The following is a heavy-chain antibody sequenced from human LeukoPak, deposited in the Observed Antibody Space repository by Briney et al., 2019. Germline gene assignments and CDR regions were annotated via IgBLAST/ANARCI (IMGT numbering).Heavy chain of an antibody. CDR1: GFTFSTYT. CDR3: ARDGRGGATSDY. CDR2: ISSNGGSI. Sequence: GGSLRLSCAASGFTFSTYTMNWVRQAPGKGLEWVSYISSNGGSIYYADSVKGRFTISRDNAKNSLFLQMNSLRAEDTAVYYCARDGRGGATSDYWGQGTLVTVSS. D-gene: IGHD1-26*01. J-gene: IGHJ4*02. V-gene: IGHV3-48*01.